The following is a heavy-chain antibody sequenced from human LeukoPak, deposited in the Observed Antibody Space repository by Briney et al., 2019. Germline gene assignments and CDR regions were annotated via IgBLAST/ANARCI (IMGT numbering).Heavy chain of an antibody. CDR3: ARASGSVFVVPDAFDI. Sequence: GGSLRLSCAASGFTFSDYSMSWIRRAPGKGLGWVSYISSSGGTIYYADSVKGRFTISRDNAKNSLYLQMNSLRAEDTAVYYCARASGSVFVVPDAFDIWGQGTMVTVSS. CDR2: ISSSGGTI. J-gene: IGHJ3*02. CDR1: GFTFSDYS. D-gene: IGHD2-21*01. V-gene: IGHV3-11*01.